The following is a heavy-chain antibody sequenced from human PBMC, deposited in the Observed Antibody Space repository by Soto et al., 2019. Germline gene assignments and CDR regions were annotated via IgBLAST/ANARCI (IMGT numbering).Heavy chain of an antibody. CDR3: GRHGAWAPLD. CDR1: GDSISSSHDY. Sequence: SDTLSLTCTVSGDSISSSHDYWAWSRQPPGKGLEWIISLKYGGNTFYNPSLNSRVTISVDTSKNQFSLKVSSVTAADTAVYYCGRHGAWAPLDWGQGTLVTVSS. V-gene: IGHV4-39*01. J-gene: IGHJ4*02. D-gene: IGHD3-10*01. CDR2: LKYGGNT.